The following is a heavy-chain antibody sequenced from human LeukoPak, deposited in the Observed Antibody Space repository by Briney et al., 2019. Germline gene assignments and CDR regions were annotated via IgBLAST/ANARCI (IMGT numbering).Heavy chain of an antibody. CDR3: ARVQWELLYPDY. CDR1: GFTFSSYG. V-gene: IGHV3-30*03. CDR2: ISYDGSNK. Sequence: GRSLRLSCAASGFTFSSYGMHWVRQAPGKGLEWVAVISYDGSNKYYADSVKGRSTISRDNSKSTLYLQMNSLRIDDTAVYYCARVQWELLYPDYWGQGTLVTVSS. J-gene: IGHJ4*02. D-gene: IGHD1-26*01.